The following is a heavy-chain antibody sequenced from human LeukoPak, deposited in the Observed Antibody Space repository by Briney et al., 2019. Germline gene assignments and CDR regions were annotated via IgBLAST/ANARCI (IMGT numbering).Heavy chain of an antibody. CDR2: ISYDGSNK. CDR3: ASGLRWLAYFDY. D-gene: IGHD6-19*01. Sequence: PGGSLRLSCAASGFTFSSYAMHWVRQAPGKGLEWVAVISYDGSNKYYADSVKGRFTISRDNSKNTLYLQMNSLRAEDTAVYYCASGLRWLAYFDYWGQGTLVTVSS. V-gene: IGHV3-30-3*01. CDR1: GFTFSSYA. J-gene: IGHJ4*02.